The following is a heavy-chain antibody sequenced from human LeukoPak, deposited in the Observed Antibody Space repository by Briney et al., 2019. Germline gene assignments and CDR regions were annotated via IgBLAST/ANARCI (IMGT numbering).Heavy chain of an antibody. J-gene: IGHJ6*03. CDR1: GGSFSGYY. CDR2: IYYSGST. V-gene: IGHV4-34*01. Sequence: SETLSLTCAVYGGSFSGYYWSWIRQPPGKGLEWIGSIYYSGSTYYNPSLKSRVTISVDTSKNQFSLKLSSVTAADTAFYYCARLPQYYYHYMDVWGKGTTVTISS. CDR3: ARLPQYYYHYMDV.